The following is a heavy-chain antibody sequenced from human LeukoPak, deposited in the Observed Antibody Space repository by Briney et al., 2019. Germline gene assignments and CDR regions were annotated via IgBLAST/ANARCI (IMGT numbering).Heavy chain of an antibody. V-gene: IGHV3-7*01. CDR1: GFTFSSYW. D-gene: IGHD1-20*01. CDR2: INQYVSEE. J-gene: IGHJ4*02. CDR3: ARGTAISGSITGTTYYFDY. Sequence: GGSLRLSCAASGFTFSSYWMSWVRQAPGKGLEWVASINQYVSEEYYVESLKGRFTISRDNAKNSLYLQMNSLRDEDTAVYFCARGTAISGSITGTTYYFDYWGQGILVAVSS.